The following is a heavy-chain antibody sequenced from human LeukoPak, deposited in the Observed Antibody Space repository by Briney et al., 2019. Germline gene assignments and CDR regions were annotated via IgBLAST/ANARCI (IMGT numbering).Heavy chain of an antibody. CDR2: ISYDGSNK. V-gene: IGHV3-30*04. CDR1: GFTFSSYA. Sequence: GRSLRLSCAASGFTFSSYAMHWVRQAPGKGLEWVAVISYDGSNKYYADSVEGRFTISRDNSKSTLYLQMNSLRTEDTAVYYCARDNSGSFDAFDIWGQGTMVTVSS. CDR3: ARDNSGSFDAFDI. J-gene: IGHJ3*02. D-gene: IGHD1-26*01.